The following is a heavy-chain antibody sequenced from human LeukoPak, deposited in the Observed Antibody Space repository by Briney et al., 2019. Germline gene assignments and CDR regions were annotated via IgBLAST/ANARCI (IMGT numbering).Heavy chain of an antibody. J-gene: IGHJ5*02. V-gene: IGHV3-23*01. Sequence: PGGSLRLSCAASGFTFSSYAMSWVRQAPGKGLEWVSGISGSGGSTYYADSVKGRFTISRDNSKNTLYLQMNSLRAEDTAVYYCAKDPYSSSWPNWFDPWGQGTLVTVPS. D-gene: IGHD6-13*01. CDR1: GFTFSSYA. CDR2: ISGSGGST. CDR3: AKDPYSSSWPNWFDP.